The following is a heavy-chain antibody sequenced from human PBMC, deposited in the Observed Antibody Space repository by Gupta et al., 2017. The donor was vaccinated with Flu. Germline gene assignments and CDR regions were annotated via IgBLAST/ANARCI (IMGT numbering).Heavy chain of an antibody. V-gene: IGHV3-74*01. CDR3: ARGGLDIVALVPANLDYYYGMDV. Sequence: EVQLVESGGGLVQPGGSLRLSCAASGFSFFSYWMHWVRQAPGKGLVWVARIDRDGISINYADSVKGRFTISRDNAENTLFLHMSSLRAEDTAVYYCARGGLDIVALVPANLDYYYGMDVWGQGTTVTVSS. D-gene: IGHD2-15*01. CDR2: IDRDGISI. J-gene: IGHJ6*02. CDR1: GFSFFSYW.